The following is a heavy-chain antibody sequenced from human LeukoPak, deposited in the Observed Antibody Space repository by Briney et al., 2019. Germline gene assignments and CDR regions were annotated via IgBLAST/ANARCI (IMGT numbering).Heavy chain of an antibody. CDR3: ARDHPYYDYVWGSSNWFDP. V-gene: IGHV4-38-2*02. CDR1: GYSISSGYY. Sequence: PSETLSLTCTVSGYSISSGYYWGWIRQPPGKGLEWIGSIYHSGSTYYNPSLKSRVTVSVDTSKNQFSLKLSSVTAADTAVYYCARDHPYYDYVWGSSNWFDPWGQGTLVTVSS. CDR2: IYHSGST. D-gene: IGHD3-16*01. J-gene: IGHJ5*02.